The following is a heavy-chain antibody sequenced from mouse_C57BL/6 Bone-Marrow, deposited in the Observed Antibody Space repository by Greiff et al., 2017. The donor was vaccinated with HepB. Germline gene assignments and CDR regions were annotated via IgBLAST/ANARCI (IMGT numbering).Heavy chain of an antibody. V-gene: IGHV1-50*01. CDR2: IDPSDSYT. J-gene: IGHJ3*01. D-gene: IGHD2-5*01. Sequence: VQLQQPGAELVKPGASVKLSCKASGYTFTSYWMQWVKQRPGQGLEWIGEIDPSDSYTNYNQKFKGKATLTVDTSSSTAYMQLSSLTSEDSAVYYCARDYSNYPWFAYWGQGTLVTVSA. CDR1: GYTFTSYW. CDR3: ARDYSNYPWFAY.